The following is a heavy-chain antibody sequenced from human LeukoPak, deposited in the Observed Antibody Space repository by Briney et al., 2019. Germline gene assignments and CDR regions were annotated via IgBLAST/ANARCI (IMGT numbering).Heavy chain of an antibody. CDR1: GGSFSGYY. J-gene: IGHJ4*02. V-gene: IGHV4-34*01. D-gene: IGHD6-19*01. Sequence: TPSETLSLTCAVYGGSFSGYYWSWIRQPPGKGLEWIGEINHSGSTNYNPSLKSRVTISVDTSKNQFSLKLSSVTAADTAVYYCARVTGIAVAGTYYWGQGTLVTVSS. CDR3: ARVTGIAVAGTYY. CDR2: INHSGST.